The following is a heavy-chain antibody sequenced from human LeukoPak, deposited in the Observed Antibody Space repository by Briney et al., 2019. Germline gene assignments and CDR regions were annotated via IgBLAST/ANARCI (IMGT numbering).Heavy chain of an antibody. CDR2: IYPGDSDT. V-gene: IGHV5-51*01. D-gene: IGHD3-22*01. J-gene: IGHJ4*02. Sequence: GESLKISCKGSGYSFTNYWIGWVRQMPGKGLEWMGIIYPGDSDTRYSPSFQGQVTISADKSISTAYLQWCSLKASDTAMYYCARSGDGAYYYDSSGYRTLDYWGQGTLVTVSS. CDR3: ARSGDGAYYYDSSGYRTLDY. CDR1: GYSFTNYW.